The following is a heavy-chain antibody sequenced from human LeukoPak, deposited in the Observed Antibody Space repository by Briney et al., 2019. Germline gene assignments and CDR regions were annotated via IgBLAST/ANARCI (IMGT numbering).Heavy chain of an antibody. D-gene: IGHD3-10*01. CDR1: GGTFSSYA. CDR2: IIPIFGTA. Sequence: TVKVSCKASGGTFSSYAISWVRQAPGQGLEWMGGIIPIFGTANYAQKFQGRVTITTDESTSTAYMELSSLRSEDTAVYYCAKGGSGIDLDYWGQGTLVTVSS. CDR3: AKGGSGIDLDY. J-gene: IGHJ4*02. V-gene: IGHV1-69*05.